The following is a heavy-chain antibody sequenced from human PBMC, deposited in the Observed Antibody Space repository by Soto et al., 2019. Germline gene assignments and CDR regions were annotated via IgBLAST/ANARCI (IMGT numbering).Heavy chain of an antibody. Sequence: PSETLSLTCTVSGGSISSGDSYWSWIRQPPGKGLEWIGYIYSAGSTYYNPSLESRVTISVDTSKNQFSLKLNSMTAADTAVYYCAREGAARYTYYYGTDVWGQGTTVTVSS. D-gene: IGHD2-2*02. CDR1: GGSISSGDSY. CDR2: IYSAGST. V-gene: IGHV4-30-4*01. CDR3: AREGAARYTYYYGTDV. J-gene: IGHJ6*02.